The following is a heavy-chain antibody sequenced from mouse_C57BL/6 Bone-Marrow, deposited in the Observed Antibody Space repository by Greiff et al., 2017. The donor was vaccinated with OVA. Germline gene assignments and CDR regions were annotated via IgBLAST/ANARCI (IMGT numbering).Heavy chain of an antibody. CDR3: ARVANYYGSSYWYFDV. CDR2: ILPGSGST. Sequence: QVQLQQSGAELMKPGASVKLSCKATGYTFTGYWIEWVKQRPGHGLEWIGEILPGSGSTNYNEKFKGKATFTADTSSNTAYMQLSSLTTEDSAIYYCARVANYYGSSYWYFDVWRTGTTVTVSS. CDR1: GYTFTGYW. V-gene: IGHV1-9*01. J-gene: IGHJ1*03. D-gene: IGHD1-1*01.